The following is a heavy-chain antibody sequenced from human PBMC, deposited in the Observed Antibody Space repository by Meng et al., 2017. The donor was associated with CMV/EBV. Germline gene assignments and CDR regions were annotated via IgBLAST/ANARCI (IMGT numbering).Heavy chain of an antibody. CDR2: IKQDGSEK. J-gene: IGHJ6*02. Sequence: GESLKISCAASGFTFSSYWMSWVRQAPGKGLEWVANIKQDGSEKYYVDSVKGRFTISRDNAKNSLYLQMNSLRAEDTAVYYCVRDGIVVVVAATSYYGMDVWGQGTTVTVSS. CDR3: VRDGIVVVVAATSYYGMDV. D-gene: IGHD2-15*01. CDR1: GFTFSSYW. V-gene: IGHV3-7*01.